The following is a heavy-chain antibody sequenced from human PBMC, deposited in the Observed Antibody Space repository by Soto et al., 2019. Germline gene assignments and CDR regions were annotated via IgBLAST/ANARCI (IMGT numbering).Heavy chain of an antibody. CDR3: TKDPVTTITTLGH. J-gene: IGHJ4*02. CDR2: ISVVGTSK. V-gene: IGHV3-23*01. Sequence: PGRSRRHSWAASGYTFSSYGMTGVREGPGKGLEWVSSISVVGTSKSYADSVKGRFTISRDNSKSILYLQMDSLRAEDTAVYYCTKDPVTTITTLGHWGQGTLVTVSS. CDR1: GYTFSSYG. D-gene: IGHD4-17*01.